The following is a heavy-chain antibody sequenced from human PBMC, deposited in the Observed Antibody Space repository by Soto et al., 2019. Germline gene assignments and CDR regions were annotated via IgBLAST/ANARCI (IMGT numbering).Heavy chain of an antibody. V-gene: IGHV1-8*01. Sequence: ASVKVSCKASGYTFTSYDINWVRQATGQGLEWMGWMNPNSGNTGYAQKFQGRVTMTRNTSISTAYMELSSLRSEDTAVYYCARDSHGSGSYYPNWFDPWGQGTLVTVSS. CDR2: MNPNSGNT. J-gene: IGHJ5*02. D-gene: IGHD3-10*01. CDR3: ARDSHGSGSYYPNWFDP. CDR1: GYTFTSYD.